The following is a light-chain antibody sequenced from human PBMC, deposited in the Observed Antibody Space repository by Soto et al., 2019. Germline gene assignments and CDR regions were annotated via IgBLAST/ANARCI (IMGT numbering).Light chain of an antibody. Sequence: DIQMTQSPSTLSASVGDTVTITCRASQNINRWLAWYQKRPGKAPNLLIHKAASLEGGVPSRFSGSASGTEFTLHISSLQPDDVAAYFCLQYNVSPLTFGGGTKVEI. CDR2: KAA. CDR1: QNINRW. J-gene: IGKJ4*01. V-gene: IGKV1-5*03. CDR3: LQYNVSPLT.